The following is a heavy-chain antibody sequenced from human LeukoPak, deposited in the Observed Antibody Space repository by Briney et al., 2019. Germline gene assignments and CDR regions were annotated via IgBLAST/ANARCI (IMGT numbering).Heavy chain of an antibody. J-gene: IGHJ3*02. V-gene: IGHV3-15*01. Sequence: GRSLRLSCAASGVTFSNAWMSWVRQAPGKGLECVGRIKSKTDGGTTDYAAPVKGRFTISRDDSKNTLYLQINSLKTEDTAVYYCTTREPGISAAFDIWGQGTMVTVSS. CDR3: TTREPGISAAFDI. D-gene: IGHD3-3*02. CDR2: IKSKTDGGTT. CDR1: GVTFSNAW.